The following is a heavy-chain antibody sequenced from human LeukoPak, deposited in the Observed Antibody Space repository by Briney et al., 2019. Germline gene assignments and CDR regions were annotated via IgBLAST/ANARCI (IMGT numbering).Heavy chain of an antibody. CDR2: INPNSGGT. D-gene: IGHD6-19*01. Sequence: ASVKASCKASGYTFTGYYMHWVRQAPGQGLEWMGWINPNSGGTNYAQKFQGRVTMTRDTSISTAYMELSRLRSDDTAVYYCARVAYTAPQWLELFDYWGQGTLVTVSS. J-gene: IGHJ4*02. CDR1: GYTFTGYY. V-gene: IGHV1-2*02. CDR3: ARVAYTAPQWLELFDY.